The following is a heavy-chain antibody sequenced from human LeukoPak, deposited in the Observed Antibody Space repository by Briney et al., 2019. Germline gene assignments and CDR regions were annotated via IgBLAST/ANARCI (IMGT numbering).Heavy chain of an antibody. CDR3: ARIYCSGGSCYYGFDS. V-gene: IGHV1-46*01. Sequence: ASVKVSCKASGYPFTSYYIHWVRQAPGQGLEWMGIINPSDRSTSYAQKFQGRVTMTRDTSTSTVCMELSSLRSEDTAVYYCARIYCSGGSCYYGFDSWGQGTLVTVSS. CDR1: GYPFTSYY. J-gene: IGHJ4*02. D-gene: IGHD2-15*01. CDR2: INPSDRST.